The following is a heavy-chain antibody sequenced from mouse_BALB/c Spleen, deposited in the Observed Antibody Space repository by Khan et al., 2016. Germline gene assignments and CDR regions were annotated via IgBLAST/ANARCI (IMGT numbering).Heavy chain of an antibody. CDR2: IDPANGNT. CDR1: GFNIKDTY. D-gene: IGHD3-3*01. CDR3: ASLGQCAD. Sequence: VRLQQSGAELVKPGASVKLSCTASGFNIKDTYMHWVKQRPEQGLEWIGRIDPANGNTKYDPKFQGKATITADTSSNTAYLQLSSLTSEDTAVYDGASLGQCADWGGGTLVAAAA. V-gene: IGHV14-3*02. J-gene: IGHJ3*01.